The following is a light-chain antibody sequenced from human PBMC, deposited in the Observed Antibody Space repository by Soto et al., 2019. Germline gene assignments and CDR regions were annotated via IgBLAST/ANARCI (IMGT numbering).Light chain of an antibody. CDR2: YDS. V-gene: IGLV3-21*04. CDR1: NIGSKS. Sequence: SYELTQPPSVSVAPGKTARITCGGNNIGSKSVLWYQQKPGQAPVLVIYYDSERPSGIPERFAGSNSGNTATLTISRVEAGDEADYYCQVWDSSSDHVVFGGGTQLTVL. J-gene: IGLJ2*01. CDR3: QVWDSSSDHVV.